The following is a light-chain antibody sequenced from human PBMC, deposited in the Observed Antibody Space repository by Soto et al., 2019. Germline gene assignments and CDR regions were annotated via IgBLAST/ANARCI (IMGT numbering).Light chain of an antibody. CDR2: DAS. CDR1: QSVSRS. V-gene: IGKV3-11*01. CDR3: HQRSN. Sequence: EIVLTQSPATLSLSPGERATLSCRASQSVSRSLAWYQQKHGQAPRLLIYDASSRATGIPARFSGSGSGTDFTLTISSLEPEDFAVYYCHQRSNFGQGTRLEIK. J-gene: IGKJ5*01.